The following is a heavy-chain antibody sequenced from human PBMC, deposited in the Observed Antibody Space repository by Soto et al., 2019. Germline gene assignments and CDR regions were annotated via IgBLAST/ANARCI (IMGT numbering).Heavy chain of an antibody. CDR1: GYTFTSYA. J-gene: IGHJ6*02. CDR2: IIPIFGTA. Sequence: SVKVSCKASGYTFTSYAMHWVRQAPGQGLEWMGGIIPIFGTANYAQKFQGRVTITADESTSTAYMELSSLRSEDTAVYYCASSVAKYYYYGMDVWGQGTTVTVSS. D-gene: IGHD5-12*01. V-gene: IGHV1-69*13. CDR3: ASSVAKYYYYGMDV.